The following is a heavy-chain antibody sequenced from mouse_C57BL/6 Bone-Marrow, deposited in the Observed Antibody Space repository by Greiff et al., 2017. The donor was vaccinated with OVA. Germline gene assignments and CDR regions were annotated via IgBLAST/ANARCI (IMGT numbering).Heavy chain of an antibody. J-gene: IGHJ3*01. Sequence: EVQLQQSVAELVRPGASVKLSCTASGFNIKNTYMPWVQQRPEQDLEWIGRIDPANGNTKYAPKFQGKATIAADTSANTAYLQLSSLTSEDTAIYYCARAWFAYWGQGTLVTVSA. CDR2: IDPANGNT. CDR1: GFNIKNTY. V-gene: IGHV14-3*01. CDR3: ARAWFAY.